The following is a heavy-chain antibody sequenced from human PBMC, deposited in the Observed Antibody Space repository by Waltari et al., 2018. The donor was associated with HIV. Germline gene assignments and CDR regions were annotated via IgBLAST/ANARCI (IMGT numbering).Heavy chain of an antibody. J-gene: IGHJ6*02. V-gene: IGHV3-7*01. Sequence: EVQLVESGGGLVQPGGSLRLSCAASGFTFSSYWMSWVRQAPGKGWGGGATKKQEGRGKYDVDAVKGRFTISRDNAKNSLYLQLNSLRAEDTAVYYCARDPAGYNSGWYNIYYYGMDVWGQGTTVTVSS. D-gene: IGHD6-19*01. CDR1: GFTFSSYW. CDR2: KKQEGRGK. CDR3: ARDPAGYNSGWYNIYYYGMDV.